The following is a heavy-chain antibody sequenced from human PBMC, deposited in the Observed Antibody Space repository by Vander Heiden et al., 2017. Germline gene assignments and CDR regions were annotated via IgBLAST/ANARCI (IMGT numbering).Heavy chain of an antibody. Sequence: EAQLVQSGGGLVQPGGSLRPSCVVSGFPVSSNYMTWIRPAPGKGLRWVSVIYRDGTTYYADSVKGRFTISRDNSKNTLFLQMNSLRAEDTALYYCASGATQWTFWGQGTLLTVSS. J-gene: IGHJ4*02. D-gene: IGHD5-12*01. V-gene: IGHV3-53*01. CDR2: IYRDGTT. CDR3: ASGATQWTF. CDR1: GFPVSSNY.